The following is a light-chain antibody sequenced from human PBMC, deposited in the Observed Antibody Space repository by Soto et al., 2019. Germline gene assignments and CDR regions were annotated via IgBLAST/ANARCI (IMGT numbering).Light chain of an antibody. Sequence: QSVLTQPASVSGSPGQSITISCTGTSSDVGSYNLVSWYQQHPGKAPKLMIYEVSKRPSGVSNRFSGSKSGNTASLTISGLQAEDEADYSCCSHAVSTYVFVTGTKVNV. J-gene: IGLJ1*01. CDR2: EVS. CDR3: CSHAVSTYV. V-gene: IGLV2-23*02. CDR1: SSDVGSYNL.